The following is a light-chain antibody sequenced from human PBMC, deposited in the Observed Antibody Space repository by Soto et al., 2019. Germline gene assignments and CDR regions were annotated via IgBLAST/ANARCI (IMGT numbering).Light chain of an antibody. CDR3: QQRSNPIT. V-gene: IGKV3-11*01. CDR2: DAS. CDR1: QSVSSY. Sequence: EILLTQSPATLVLSPGERATLSCRASQSVSSYLAWYQQKPGQAPRLLIYDASNRATGTPARFSGSGSGTDFTLTISSLEPEDFAVYYCQQRSNPITFGQGTRLEIK. J-gene: IGKJ5*01.